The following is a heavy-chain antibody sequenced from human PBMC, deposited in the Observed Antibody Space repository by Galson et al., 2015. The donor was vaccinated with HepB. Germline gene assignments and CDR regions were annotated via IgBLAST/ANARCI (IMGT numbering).Heavy chain of an antibody. V-gene: IGHV3-30-3*01. CDR1: GFTFSSYA. Sequence: SLRLSCAASGFTFSSYAMHWVRQAPGKGLEWVAVISYDGSNKYYADSVKGRFTISRDNPKNTLYLQMNSLRAEDTAVYYCARVPTYGDTTVGAFDIWGQGTMVTVSS. D-gene: IGHD4-17*01. J-gene: IGHJ3*02. CDR3: ARVPTYGDTTVGAFDI. CDR2: ISYDGSNK.